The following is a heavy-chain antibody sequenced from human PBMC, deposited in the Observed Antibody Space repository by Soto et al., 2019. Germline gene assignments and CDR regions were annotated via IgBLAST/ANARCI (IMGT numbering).Heavy chain of an antibody. CDR3: ARTPDCTNGVCSAGFDY. Sequence: GGSLRLSCAASGFTFSDYYMSWIRQAPGKGLEWVSYISSSSSYTNYADSVKGRFTVSRDNAKNSLYLQMNSLRAEDTAVYYCARTPDCTNGVCSAGFDYWGQGTLVTVSS. CDR1: GFTFSDYY. CDR2: ISSSSSYT. D-gene: IGHD2-8*01. V-gene: IGHV3-11*06. J-gene: IGHJ4*02.